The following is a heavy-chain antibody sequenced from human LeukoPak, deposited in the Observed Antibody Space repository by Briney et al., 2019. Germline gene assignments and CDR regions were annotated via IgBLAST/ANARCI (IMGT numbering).Heavy chain of an antibody. Sequence: GASVKVSCKASGYTFTSYYMHWVRQAPGQGLEWMGIINPSGGSTSYAQKFQGGVTMTRDTSTSTVYMELSSLRSEDTAVYYCARGASGDSSGYYPTYWGQGTLVTVSS. CDR3: ARGASGDSSGYYPTY. CDR2: INPSGGST. CDR1: GYTFTSYY. D-gene: IGHD3-22*01. V-gene: IGHV1-46*01. J-gene: IGHJ4*02.